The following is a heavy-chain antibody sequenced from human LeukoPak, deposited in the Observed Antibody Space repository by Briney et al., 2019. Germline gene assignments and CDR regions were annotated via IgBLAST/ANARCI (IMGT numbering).Heavy chain of an antibody. J-gene: IGHJ4*02. CDR2: TYSSGST. CDR1: GGSIISYY. Sequence: MPSETLSLTCTVPGGSIISYYWSWIRQPAGKGLEWIGRTYSSGSTNYNPSLKSRVSMSVDTSKNQFSLKLTSVTAADTAVYYCARGGKATVVTMWGQASQVSVCS. D-gene: IGHD4-23*01. V-gene: IGHV4-4*07. CDR3: ARGGKATVVTM.